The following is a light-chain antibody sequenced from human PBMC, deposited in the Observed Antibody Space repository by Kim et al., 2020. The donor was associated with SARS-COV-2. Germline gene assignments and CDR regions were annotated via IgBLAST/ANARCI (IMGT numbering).Light chain of an antibody. CDR3: QQSYNMPIT. J-gene: IGKJ5*01. CDR2: GAA. Sequence: DIQMTQYPSSLSASVGDRVTITCRASQTISSYLNWFQQKPGKAPKFLIYGAASLQSGVPSRFRGSGSGTEFTLTISSLQPEDFATYYCQQSYNMPITFGQGTRLEI. V-gene: IGKV1-39*01. CDR1: QTISSY.